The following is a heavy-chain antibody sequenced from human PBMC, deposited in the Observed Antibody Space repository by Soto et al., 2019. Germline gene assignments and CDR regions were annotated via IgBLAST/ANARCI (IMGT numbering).Heavy chain of an antibody. CDR2: ISWNSGSI. Sequence: EVQLVESGGGLVQPGRSLRLSCAASGFTFDDYAMHWVRQAPGKGLEWVSGISWNSGSIGYADSVKGRFTISRDNAQNSLYLQMNSLRAEDTALYYCAKASPRRRITIVRGVALFDYWGQGTLVTVSS. V-gene: IGHV3-9*01. J-gene: IGHJ4*02. D-gene: IGHD3-10*01. CDR1: GFTFDDYA. CDR3: AKASPRRRITIVRGVALFDY.